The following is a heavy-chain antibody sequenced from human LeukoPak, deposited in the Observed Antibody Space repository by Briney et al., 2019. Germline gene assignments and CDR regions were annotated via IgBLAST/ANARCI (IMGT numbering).Heavy chain of an antibody. CDR2: INPNSGGT. CDR3: ARRAVDCTRGRLAFDF. CDR1: GYTFTGYY. Sequence: RVASLRVSCEASGYTFTGYYMNWVRQAPGQGLEWMGRINPNSGGTNYAQTFQGRVTMTRDTSISTPYMEMSRLRCDEPAVYYTARRAVDCTRGRLAFDFWGQGTMVTVSS. J-gene: IGHJ3*01. V-gene: IGHV1-2*06. D-gene: IGHD2-21*01.